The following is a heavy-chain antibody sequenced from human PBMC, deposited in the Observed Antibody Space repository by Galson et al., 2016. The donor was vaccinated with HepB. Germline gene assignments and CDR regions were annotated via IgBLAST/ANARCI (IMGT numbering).Heavy chain of an antibody. Sequence: QSGAEVKKPGESLKISCTTSGYKFTGKWIGWVRQKPGKGLEWMGIIYPGDSDTRYSPSFQGQVTISADKSTNTAHLQWSSLEASDTATYYCARNACRGGACYSFWYFDIWGRGTPVIVSS. V-gene: IGHV5-51*01. CDR2: IYPGDSDT. CDR1: GYKFTGKW. J-gene: IGHJ2*01. CDR3: ARNACRGGACYSFWYFDI. D-gene: IGHD2-15*01.